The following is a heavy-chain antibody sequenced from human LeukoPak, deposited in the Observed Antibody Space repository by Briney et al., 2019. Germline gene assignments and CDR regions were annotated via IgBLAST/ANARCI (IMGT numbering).Heavy chain of an antibody. CDR3: AKGAYDFLEIAYFDY. Sequence: GVSLRLSCAASGFSFTKYAMNWVRQAPGKGLEWVAVLIGSSGATDYADSVKGRFTISRDNSKNTLFLQMNSLRAEDTAIYYCAKGAYDFLEIAYFDYWGQGALVTVSS. CDR2: LIGSSGAT. J-gene: IGHJ4*02. V-gene: IGHV3-23*01. D-gene: IGHD3-3*01. CDR1: GFSFTKYA.